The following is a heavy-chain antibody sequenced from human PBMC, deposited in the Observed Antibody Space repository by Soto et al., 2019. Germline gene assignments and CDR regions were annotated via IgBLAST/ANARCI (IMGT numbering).Heavy chain of an antibody. CDR1: GFTFSSYW. CDR2: INTDGSRA. D-gene: IGHD6-19*01. CDR3: ARDEGIGYSSACCSVDY. V-gene: IGHV3-74*01. Sequence: EVQLVESGGGLVQPGGSLRLSCAASGFTFSSYWMHWVRQAPGKGLVWVSRINTDGSRASYADSVKGRLTISRDNAKNTLYLQMNSLRAEDTALYYCARDEGIGYSSACCSVDYWGQGTLVTVSS. J-gene: IGHJ4*02.